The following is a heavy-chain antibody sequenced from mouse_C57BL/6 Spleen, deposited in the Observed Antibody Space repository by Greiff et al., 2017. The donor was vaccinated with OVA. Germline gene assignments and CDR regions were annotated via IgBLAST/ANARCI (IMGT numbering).Heavy chain of an antibody. Sequence: DVKLVESGGGLVQPKGSLKLSCAASGFSFNTYAMNWVRQAPGKGLEWVARIRSKSNNYATYYADSVKDRFTISRDDSESMLYLQMNNLKTEDTAMYYCVRDGYYLFAYWGQGTLVTVSA. V-gene: IGHV10-1*01. D-gene: IGHD2-3*01. CDR2: IRSKSNNYAT. CDR1: GFSFNTYA. J-gene: IGHJ3*01. CDR3: VRDGYYLFAY.